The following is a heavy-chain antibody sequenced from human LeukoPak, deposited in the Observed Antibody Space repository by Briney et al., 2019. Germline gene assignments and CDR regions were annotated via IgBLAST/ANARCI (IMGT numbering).Heavy chain of an antibody. V-gene: IGHV4-61*02. CDR2: IYTSGST. D-gene: IGHD2-2*01. Sequence: PSETLSLTCTVSGGSISSGSYYWRWIRQPGGKGLEWIGRIYTSGSTNYNPSLKSRVTISVDTSKNQFSLKLSSVTAADTAVYYCARVKATSVVVVPAANVNYYYYMDVWSKGTTVTVSS. CDR1: GGSISSGSYY. CDR3: ARVKATSVVVVPAANVNYYYYMDV. J-gene: IGHJ6*03.